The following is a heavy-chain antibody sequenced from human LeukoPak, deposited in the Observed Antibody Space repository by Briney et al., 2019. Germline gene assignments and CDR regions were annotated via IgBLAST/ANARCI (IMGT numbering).Heavy chain of an antibody. CDR2: IYTSGKT. CDR1: VGSISSYY. CDR3: ARGRDWNYLCCGY. V-gene: IGHV4-4*07. Sequence: SDTLSLTCTLSVGSISSYYGSWLRQPAGRGLEWLGRIYTSGKTNYNPSLQSRVTMSVDTSKNQFSLKLNSMTAADTAVDDCARGRDWNYLCCGYWGRGTVVTVSS. J-gene: IGHJ4*02. D-gene: IGHD1-7*01.